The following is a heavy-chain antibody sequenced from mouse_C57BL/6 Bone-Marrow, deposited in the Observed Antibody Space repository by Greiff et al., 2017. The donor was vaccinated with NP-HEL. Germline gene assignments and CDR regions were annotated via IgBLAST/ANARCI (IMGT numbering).Heavy chain of an antibody. CDR2: INYDGSST. J-gene: IGHJ4*01. V-gene: IGHV5-16*01. CDR1: GFTFSDYY. Sequence: EVQVVESEGGLVQPGSSMKLSCTASGFTFSDYYMAWVRQVPEKGLEWVANINYDGSSTYYLDSLKSRFIISRDNAKNILYLQMSSLKSEDTATYYCARSEGYYYAMDYWGQGTSVTVSS. CDR3: ARSEGYYYAMDY.